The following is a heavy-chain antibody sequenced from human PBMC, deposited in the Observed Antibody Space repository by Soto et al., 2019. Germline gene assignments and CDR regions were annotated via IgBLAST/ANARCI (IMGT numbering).Heavy chain of an antibody. CDR2: ISHDGSNK. Sequence: QVQLVESGGGVVQPGRSLRLSCAASGFTFSSYGMHWVRQAPGKGLEWVAVISHDGSNKYYADSVKGRFTISRDNSKNTLYLQMNSLRAEDTAVYYCARERWGSGSRSLDYWGQGTLVTVSS. J-gene: IGHJ4*02. CDR3: ARERWGSGSRSLDY. V-gene: IGHV3-30*03. D-gene: IGHD3-10*01. CDR1: GFTFSSYG.